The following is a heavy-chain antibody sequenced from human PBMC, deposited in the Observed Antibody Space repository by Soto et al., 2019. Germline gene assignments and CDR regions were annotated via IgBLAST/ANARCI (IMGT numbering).Heavy chain of an antibody. CDR1: GASISRDH. D-gene: IGHD2-8*02. Sequence: QVQLQESGPELVKSSETLSLTCSVSGASISRDHWNWIRQPPGKGLEWIGDYSGSTNYNPSLKSRLKISLDTSKTEFSLTLKSVTAADTAVYFWATYFTGAGGRGHWRQGPLVTVSS. V-gene: IGHV4-59*08. CDR3: ATYFTGAGGRGH. J-gene: IGHJ4*02. CDR2: DYSGST.